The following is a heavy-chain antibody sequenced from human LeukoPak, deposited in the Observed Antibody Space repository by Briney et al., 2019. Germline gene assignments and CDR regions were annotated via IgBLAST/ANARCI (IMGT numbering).Heavy chain of an antibody. CDR3: VRDKLPGTRCSGSYFFDY. CDR1: GFTFSNYF. CDR2: ISFDGNRQ. Sequence: GRSLRLSCTASGFTFSNYFMHWVRQAPGRGLEWVAVISFDGNRQYYADSVKGRFTIARDTSRSTVFLQMNSLRVDDTALYYCVRDKLPGTRCSGSYFFDYWGQGTLVTVSS. J-gene: IGHJ4*02. D-gene: IGHD1-26*01. V-gene: IGHV3-30-3*01.